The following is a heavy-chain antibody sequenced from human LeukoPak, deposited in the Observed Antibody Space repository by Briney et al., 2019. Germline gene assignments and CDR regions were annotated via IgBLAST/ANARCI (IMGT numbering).Heavy chain of an antibody. V-gene: IGHV3-48*01. D-gene: IGHD3-22*01. Sequence: GGSLRLSCAASGFTFSSYSMNWVRQAPGKGLEWVSYISSSSSTIYYADSVKGRFTISRDNAKNSLYLQMNSLRAEDTAVYYCARGVRQWLSSFDYWGQGTLVTVSS. CDR2: ISSSSSTI. CDR3: ARGVRQWLSSFDY. J-gene: IGHJ4*02. CDR1: GFTFSSYS.